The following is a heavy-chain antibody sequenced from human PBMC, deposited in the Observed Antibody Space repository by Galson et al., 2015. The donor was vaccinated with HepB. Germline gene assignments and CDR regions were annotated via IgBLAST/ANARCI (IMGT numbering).Heavy chain of an antibody. J-gene: IGHJ4*02. V-gene: IGHV3-30-3*01. D-gene: IGHD2-2*01. CDR3: ARGFVVVPAAGY. CDR2: ISYDGSNK. Sequence: SLRLSCAAPGFTFSSYAMHWVRQAPGKGLEWVAVISYDGSNKYYADSVKGRFTISRDNSKNTLYLQMNSLRAEDTAVYYCARGFVVVPAAGYWGQGTLVTVSS. CDR1: GFTFSSYA.